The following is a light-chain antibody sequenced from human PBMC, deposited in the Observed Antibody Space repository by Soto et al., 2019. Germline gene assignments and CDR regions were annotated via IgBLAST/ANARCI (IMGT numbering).Light chain of an antibody. Sequence: EIVLTQSPGTLSLSPGERATLSCRASQSVSSNYLAWYQQKPGQAPRLLIYAASSRATDIPDRFSGSGSGTDFTLTISRLEPEDSAMYFCQHYGSSLLTFGGGTRVDIK. J-gene: IGKJ4*01. V-gene: IGKV3-20*01. CDR1: QSVSSNY. CDR2: AAS. CDR3: QHYGSSLLT.